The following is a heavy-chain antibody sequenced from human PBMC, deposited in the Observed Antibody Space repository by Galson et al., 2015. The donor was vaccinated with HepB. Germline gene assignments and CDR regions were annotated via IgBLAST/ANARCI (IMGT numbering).Heavy chain of an antibody. V-gene: IGHV1-18*01. CDR2: ISAYNGNT. D-gene: IGHD5-24*01. Sequence: SVKVSCKASGYTFTSYGISWVRQAPGQGLEWMGWISAYNGNTNYAQKLQGRVTMTTDTSTSTAYIELRSLRSDDTAVYYCARDQLNRRWLQSRESGEYWGQGTLVTVSS. J-gene: IGHJ4*02. CDR3: ARDQLNRRWLQSRESGEY. CDR1: GYTFTSYG.